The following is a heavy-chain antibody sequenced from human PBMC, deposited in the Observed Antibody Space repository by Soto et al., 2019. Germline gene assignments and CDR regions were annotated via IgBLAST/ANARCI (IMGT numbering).Heavy chain of an antibody. CDR1: GGSISSSSYY. Sequence: SETLSLTCTVSGGSISSSSYYWGWIRQPPGKGLEWIGKIHYSGSTYYNPSLKSRVTISVDASKNHFSLQLSSVTAADTAVYYCARDFKAPNDAWAFDYWGQGILVTVSS. V-gene: IGHV4-39*02. CDR2: IHYSGST. CDR3: ARDFKAPNDAWAFDY. J-gene: IGHJ4*02. D-gene: IGHD3-16*01.